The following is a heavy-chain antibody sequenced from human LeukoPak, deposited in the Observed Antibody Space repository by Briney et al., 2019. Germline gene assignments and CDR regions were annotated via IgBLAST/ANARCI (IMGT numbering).Heavy chain of an antibody. J-gene: IGHJ5*02. CDR1: GYIFTGYY. D-gene: IGHD6-13*01. Sequence: ASVKVSCKASGYIFTGYYMHWVRQAPGQGLEWMGWINPNSGDTNYAQMFQGRVTMTRDTSISTAYMELSRLRSDDTAVYYCASTGQQLIDGDWFDPWGQGTLVTVSS. CDR2: INPNSGDT. CDR3: ASTGQQLIDGDWFDP. V-gene: IGHV1-2*02.